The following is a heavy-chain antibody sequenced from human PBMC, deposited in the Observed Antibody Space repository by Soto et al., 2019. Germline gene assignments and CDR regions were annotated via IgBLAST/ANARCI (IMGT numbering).Heavy chain of an antibody. D-gene: IGHD6-19*01. CDR3: AREPRVAVAGKSGYYYGMDV. Sequence: ASVKVSCKASGYTFTSSGMSWVRQAPGQGLEWMGWISAHTGSSEYAQRFQGRVTMTTDRSTSTAYMELRSLRSDDTAVYYCAREPRVAVAGKSGYYYGMDVWGQGTTVTVSS. CDR1: GYTFTSSG. V-gene: IGHV1-18*01. CDR2: ISAHTGSS. J-gene: IGHJ6*02.